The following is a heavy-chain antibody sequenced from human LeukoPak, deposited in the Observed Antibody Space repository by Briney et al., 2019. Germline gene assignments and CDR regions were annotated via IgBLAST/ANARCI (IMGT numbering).Heavy chain of an antibody. CDR2: IYTSGRT. CDR3: ARTGSSSLYYYGMDV. Sequence: SESLSLTCTVSGGSITSYYWSWIRQPAGDGLEWIGRIYTSGRTNYNPSLKSRVTMSVDTSKHQFSLKLSSVTAADTAVYYCARTGSSSLYYYGMDVWGQGTTVTVSS. J-gene: IGHJ6*02. D-gene: IGHD6-6*01. V-gene: IGHV4-4*07. CDR1: GGSITSYY.